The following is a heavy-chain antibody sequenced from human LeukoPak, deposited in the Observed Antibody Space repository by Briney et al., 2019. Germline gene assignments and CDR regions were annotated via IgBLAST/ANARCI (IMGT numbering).Heavy chain of an antibody. CDR2: INPNSGGT. D-gene: IGHD3-3*01. CDR3: ARDNPHITIFGGPMDV. CDR1: GYTFTGYY. V-gene: IGHV1-2*02. J-gene: IGHJ6*03. Sequence: ASVKVSCKASGYTFTGYYMHWVRQAPGQGLEWMGWINPNSGGTNYAQKFQGRVTMTRDTSISTAYMELSRLRSDDTAVYYCARDNPHITIFGGPMDVWGKGTTVTVSS.